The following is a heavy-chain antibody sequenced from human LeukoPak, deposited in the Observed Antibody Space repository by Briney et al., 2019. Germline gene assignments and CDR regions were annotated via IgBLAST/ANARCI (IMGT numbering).Heavy chain of an antibody. CDR3: ASPYDILTGYLYYMDV. CDR2: ISGSGGST. J-gene: IGHJ6*03. D-gene: IGHD3-9*01. Sequence: GGSLRLSCAASGFTFSSYAMSWVRQAPGKGLEWVSAISGSGGSTYYAHTVKGRFTIPRDNSKNTLYLQMNSLRAEDTAVYYCASPYDILTGYLYYMDVWGKGTTVTVSS. V-gene: IGHV3-23*01. CDR1: GFTFSSYA.